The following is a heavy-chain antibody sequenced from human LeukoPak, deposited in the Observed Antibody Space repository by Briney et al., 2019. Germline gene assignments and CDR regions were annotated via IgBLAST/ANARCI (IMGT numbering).Heavy chain of an antibody. V-gene: IGHV3-48*03. CDR1: GFTFSSYE. D-gene: IGHD2-2*01. J-gene: IGHJ6*03. CDR2: IISSGSSI. Sequence: GGSLRLSCAASGFTFSSYEMNWVRQAPGKGLEWVSYIISSGSSIYYADSVKGRFTISRDNAKNSLYLQMNSLRAEDTAVYYCACLRGIVVVPAASYYYYMDVWGKGTTVTVSS. CDR3: ACLRGIVVVPAASYYYYMDV.